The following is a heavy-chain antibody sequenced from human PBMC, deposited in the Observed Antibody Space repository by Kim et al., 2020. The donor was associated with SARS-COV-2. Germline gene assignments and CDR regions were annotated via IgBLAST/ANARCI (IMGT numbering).Heavy chain of an antibody. CDR1: GYTFTSYG. Sequence: ASVKVSCKASGYTFTSYGISWVRQAPGQGLEWMGWISAYNGNTNYAQKLQGRVTMTTDTSTSTAYMELRSLRSDDTAVYYCARDQLYYYDSSPYAFDIWGQGTMVTVSS. D-gene: IGHD3-22*01. CDR3: ARDQLYYYDSSPYAFDI. J-gene: IGHJ3*02. CDR2: ISAYNGNT. V-gene: IGHV1-18*01.